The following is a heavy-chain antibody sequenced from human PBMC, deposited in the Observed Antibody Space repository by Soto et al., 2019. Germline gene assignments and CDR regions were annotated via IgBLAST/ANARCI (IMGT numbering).Heavy chain of an antibody. CDR1: GFTFSSYG. Sequence: QVQLVESGGGVVQPGRSLRLSCAASGFTFSSYGMHWVRQAPGKGLEWVAAISYDGSNKYYADSVKGRFTISRDNSKNKRYLQMNSLRAEDTAVYYCAKEIGQWVAVAGRGPYWGQGTLVTVS. CDR2: ISYDGSNK. J-gene: IGHJ4*02. D-gene: IGHD6-19*01. V-gene: IGHV3-30*18. CDR3: AKEIGQWVAVAGRGPY.